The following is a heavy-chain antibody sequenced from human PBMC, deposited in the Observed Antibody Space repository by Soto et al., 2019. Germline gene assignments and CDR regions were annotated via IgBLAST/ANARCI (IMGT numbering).Heavy chain of an antibody. V-gene: IGHV4-39*01. CDR3: ARTTTVTTFNYYYYYMDV. D-gene: IGHD4-17*01. J-gene: IGHJ6*03. Sequence: SETLSLTCTVSGGSISSSGYYWGWIRQPPGKGLEWIGSIYYSGSTYYNPSLKSRVTISVDTSKNQFSLKLSSVTAADTAVYYCARTTTVTTFNYYYYYMDVWGKGTTGTVSS. CDR2: IYYSGST. CDR1: GGSISSSGYY.